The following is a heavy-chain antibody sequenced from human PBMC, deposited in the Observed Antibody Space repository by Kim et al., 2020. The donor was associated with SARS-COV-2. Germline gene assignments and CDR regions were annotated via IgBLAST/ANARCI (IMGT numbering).Heavy chain of an antibody. CDR2: ISSNGGST. CDR1: GFTFSSYA. Sequence: GGSLRLSCSASGFTFSSYAMHWVRQAPGKGLEYVSAISSNGGSTYYADSVKGRFTISRDNSKNTLYLQMSSLRAEDTAVYYCVKDERPPTLPTYGSGSYYDDYWGQGTLVTVSS. D-gene: IGHD3-10*01. CDR3: VKDERPPTLPTYGSGSYYDDY. J-gene: IGHJ4*02. V-gene: IGHV3-64D*09.